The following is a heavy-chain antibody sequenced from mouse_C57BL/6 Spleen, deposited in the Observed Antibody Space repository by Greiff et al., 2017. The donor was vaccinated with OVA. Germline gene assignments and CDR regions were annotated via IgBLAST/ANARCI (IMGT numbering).Heavy chain of an antibody. J-gene: IGHJ4*01. CDR2: ISDGGSYT. CDR3: ARDGNYVDYAMDY. CDR1: GFTFSSYA. Sequence: EVTLVESGGGLVKPGGSLKLSCAASGFTFSSYAMSWVRQTPAKRLEWVATISDGGSYTYYPDNVKGRFTISRDNAKNNLYLQMSHLKSEDTAMYYCARDGNYVDYAMDYWGQGTSVTVSS. V-gene: IGHV5-4*01. D-gene: IGHD2-1*01.